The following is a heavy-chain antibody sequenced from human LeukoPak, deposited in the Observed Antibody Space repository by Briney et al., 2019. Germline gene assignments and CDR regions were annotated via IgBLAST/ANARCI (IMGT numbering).Heavy chain of an antibody. CDR2: ISGSGFTI. D-gene: IGHD3-22*01. V-gene: IGHV3-48*01. Sequence: GGSLRLSCAVSGFTLSNYSMNWVRQAPGKGLEWISYISGSGFTIHYADSVKGRFTISRDNAKNSLYLQMNSLRAEDTAVYYCARVGALYYYDSSGYYYGKEFDYWGQGTLVTVSS. CDR1: GFTLSNYS. CDR3: ARVGALYYYDSSGYYYGKEFDY. J-gene: IGHJ4*02.